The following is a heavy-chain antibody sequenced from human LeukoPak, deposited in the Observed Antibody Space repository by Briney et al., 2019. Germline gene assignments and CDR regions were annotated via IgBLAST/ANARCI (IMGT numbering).Heavy chain of an antibody. V-gene: IGHV4-34*01. CDR3: ASGRFSPKAATRRWIAAAGTGDY. CDR2: INHSGST. D-gene: IGHD6-13*01. Sequence: SETLSLTCAVYGGSFSGYYWSWIRQPPGKGLEWIGEINHSGSTNYNPSLKSRVTISVDTSKNQFSLKLSSVTAADTAVYYCASGRFSPKAATRRWIAAAGTGDYWGQGTLVTVSS. CDR1: GGSFSGYY. J-gene: IGHJ4*02.